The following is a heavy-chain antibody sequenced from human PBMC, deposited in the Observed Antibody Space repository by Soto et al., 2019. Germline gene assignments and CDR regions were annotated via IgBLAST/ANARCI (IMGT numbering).Heavy chain of an antibody. CDR1: GGTFSTSS. V-gene: IGHV1-69*14. D-gene: IGHD3-16*01. CDR2: ILPIFGTA. J-gene: IGHJ3*02. Sequence: QVQLVQSGAEVKKPGSSVKVSCKSSGGTFSTSSINWVRQAPGQRPEWMGNILPIFGTADYAQKFQDRVTIPADKSTNTAYMELRSLFSEDTAVYYCARGHDYGGNSDAFDIWGQGTVVTVSS. CDR3: ARGHDYGGNSDAFDI.